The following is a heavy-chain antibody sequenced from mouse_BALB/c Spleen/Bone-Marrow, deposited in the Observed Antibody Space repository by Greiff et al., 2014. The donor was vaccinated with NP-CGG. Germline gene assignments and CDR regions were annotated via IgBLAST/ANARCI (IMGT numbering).Heavy chain of an antibody. Sequence: VQLQQSGPELARPGESVKISCKGSGYTFTDYAMHWVKQSHAKSLEWIGVITTYSANAKYNQKFKGKATMTVDKSSSTAYLELARLTSEDSDIYYCARGVTGPFPCWGQGTLVTVSA. CDR2: ITTYSANA. D-gene: IGHD2-13*01. V-gene: IGHV1-67*01. CDR3: ARGVTGPFPC. CDR1: GYTFTDYA. J-gene: IGHJ3*01.